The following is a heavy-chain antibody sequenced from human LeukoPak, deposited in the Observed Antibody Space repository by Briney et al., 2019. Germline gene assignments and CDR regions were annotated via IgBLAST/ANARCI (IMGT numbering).Heavy chain of an antibody. CDR3: AKGYSYGYCFDY. V-gene: IGHV3-48*01. Sequence: GGSLRLSCAASGFTFSSYWMSWVRQAPGKGLEWVSYISSSGSTMYYADSVKGRFTISRDNSKNTLYLQMNSLRAEDTAVYYCAKGYSYGYCFDYWGQGTLVTVSS. CDR1: GFTFSSYW. J-gene: IGHJ4*02. D-gene: IGHD5-18*01. CDR2: ISSSGSTM.